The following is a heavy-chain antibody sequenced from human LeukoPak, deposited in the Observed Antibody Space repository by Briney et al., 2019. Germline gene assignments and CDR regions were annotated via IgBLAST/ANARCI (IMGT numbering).Heavy chain of an antibody. CDR2: ISSSSSTI. CDR3: ARGLYDRSRDY. V-gene: IGHV3-48*01. J-gene: IGHJ4*02. D-gene: IGHD3-22*01. CDR1: GFTFSSYS. Sequence: PGGSLRLSCAASGFTFSSYSMNWVRQAPGKGLEWVSYISSSSSTIYYADSVKGRFSISRDNAKNSLYLQMNSLRAEDTAVYYCARGLYDRSRDYWGQGTLVTVSS.